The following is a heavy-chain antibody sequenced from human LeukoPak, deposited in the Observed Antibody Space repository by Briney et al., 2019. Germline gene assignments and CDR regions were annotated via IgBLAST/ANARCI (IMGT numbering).Heavy chain of an antibody. V-gene: IGHV4-39*01. Sequence: PSETLSLTCTVSGGSISSSSYYWGWIRQPPGKGLEWIGSIYYSGSTYYNPSLKSRVTISVDTSKNQFSLKLSSVTAADTAVYYCASVYGPVDYWGQGTLVTVSS. CDR1: GGSISSSSYY. D-gene: IGHD3-10*01. CDR2: IYYSGST. CDR3: ASVYGPVDY. J-gene: IGHJ4*02.